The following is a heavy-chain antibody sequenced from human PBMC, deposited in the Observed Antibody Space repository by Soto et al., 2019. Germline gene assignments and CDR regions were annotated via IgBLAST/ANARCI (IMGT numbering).Heavy chain of an antibody. CDR2: ISYDGSNK. J-gene: IGHJ4*02. Sequence: QVQLVESGGGVVQPGRSLRLSCAASGFTFSSYAMHWVRQAPGKGLEWVAVISYDGSNKYYADSVKGRFTISRDNSKNTLHLEMNSLRAEDTAVYYCARTSTSGYYLSYFDYWGQGTLVTVSS. V-gene: IGHV3-30-3*01. D-gene: IGHD3-22*01. CDR3: ARTSTSGYYLSYFDY. CDR1: GFTFSSYA.